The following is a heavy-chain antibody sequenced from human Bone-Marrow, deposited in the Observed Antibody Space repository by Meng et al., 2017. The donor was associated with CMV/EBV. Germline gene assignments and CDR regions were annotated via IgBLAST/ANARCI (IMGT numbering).Heavy chain of an antibody. CDR3: AKGSDCSGGSCYYYGMDV. CDR1: GFTFSSYA. Sequence: GESLKISCAASGFTFSSYAMSWVRQAPGKGLEWVAVISYDGSNKYYADSVKGRFTISRDNSKNTLYLQMNSLRAEDTAVYYCAKGSDCSGGSCYYYGMDVWGQGTTVTVSS. CDR2: ISYDGSNK. D-gene: IGHD2-15*01. J-gene: IGHJ6*02. V-gene: IGHV3-30*18.